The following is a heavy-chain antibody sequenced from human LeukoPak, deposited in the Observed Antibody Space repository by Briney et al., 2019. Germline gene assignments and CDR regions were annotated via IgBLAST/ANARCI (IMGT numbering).Heavy chain of an antibody. J-gene: IGHJ4*02. Sequence: GGSLRLSCAASGFTFSTYGMDWVRQAPGRGLEWVSSISSSTTYMYYADSVKGRFTISRDDAKNSLYLQMHSLRAEDTAVYYCARAPLSGNLYSGSCYPDYWGQGTLVTVSS. D-gene: IGHD1-26*01. V-gene: IGHV3-21*01. CDR3: ARAPLSGNLYSGSCYPDY. CDR1: GFTFSTYG. CDR2: ISSSTTYM.